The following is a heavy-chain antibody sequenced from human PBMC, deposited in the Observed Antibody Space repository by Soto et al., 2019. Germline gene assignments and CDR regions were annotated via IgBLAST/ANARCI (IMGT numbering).Heavy chain of an antibody. D-gene: IGHD6-19*01. CDR1: GCTFTSYG. Sequence: SSVKGSCKASGCTFTSYGIGWVRQATRQGLEWMGWISAYNGNTNYAQKLQGRVTMTTDTSTSTAYMELRSLGSDDTAVYYCATAGASPYTSGWHNFDFRGQGTLVTVSS. CDR3: ATAGASPYTSGWHNFDF. J-gene: IGHJ4*02. V-gene: IGHV1-18*01. CDR2: ISAYNGNT.